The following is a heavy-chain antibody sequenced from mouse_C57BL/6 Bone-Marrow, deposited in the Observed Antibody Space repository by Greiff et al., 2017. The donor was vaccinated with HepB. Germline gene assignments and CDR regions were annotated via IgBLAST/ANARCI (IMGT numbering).Heavy chain of an antibody. CDR1: GYTFTDYN. CDR2: INPNNGGT. D-gene: IGHD2-4*01. J-gene: IGHJ3*01. CDR3: APLYYDYEKGAY. V-gene: IGHV1-22*01. Sequence: EVQLQQSGPELVKPGASVKMSCKASGYTFTDYNMHWVKQSHGKSLEWIGYINPNNGGTSYNQKFKGKATLTVNKSSSTAYMELRSLTSEDSAVYYCAPLYYDYEKGAYWGQGTLVTVSA.